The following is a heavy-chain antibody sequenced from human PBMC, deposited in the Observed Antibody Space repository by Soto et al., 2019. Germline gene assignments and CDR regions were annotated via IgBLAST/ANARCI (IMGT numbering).Heavy chain of an antibody. D-gene: IGHD6-19*01. CDR2: IYSGGST. Sequence: GGSLRLSCAASGFTVSSNYMSWVRQAPGKGLEWVSVIYSGGSTYYADSVKGRFTISRDNSKNTLYLQMNSLRAEDTAVYYCARDYPYSSGWYGFTDYYYYMDVWGKGTTVTVSS. CDR1: GFTVSSNY. J-gene: IGHJ6*03. V-gene: IGHV3-66*01. CDR3: ARDYPYSSGWYGFTDYYYYMDV.